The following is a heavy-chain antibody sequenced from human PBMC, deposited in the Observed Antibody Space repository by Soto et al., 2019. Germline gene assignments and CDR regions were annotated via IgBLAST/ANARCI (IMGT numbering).Heavy chain of an antibody. CDR2: ISAYHGNT. J-gene: IGHJ1*01. CDR3: ARVRTDYDFWSSYYSHAEYFQH. V-gene: IGHV1-18*01. CDR1: GYTFTSYV. D-gene: IGHD3-3*01. Sequence: QVQLVQSGAEVKKPGASVKVSCKASGYTFTSYVISWVRQAPGQVLEWMGWISAYHGNTNYAQKLQGRVTMTTDTATSTAYMELRSLRSDDTAVYYCARVRTDYDFWSSYYSHAEYFQHWGQGTLVTVSS.